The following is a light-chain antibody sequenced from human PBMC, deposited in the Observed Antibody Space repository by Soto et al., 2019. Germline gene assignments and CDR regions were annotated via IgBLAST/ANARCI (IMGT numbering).Light chain of an antibody. CDR1: QSVSSSY. V-gene: IGKV3-20*01. Sequence: SVLTQSPGILSLSPGERATLSCRASQSVSSSYLAWYQQKPGQAPRLLIYDASSRATGIPDRFSGSGSGTDFTLTISRLEPEDFAVYYCQQYGSSPPTFGQGTKVDIK. CDR3: QQYGSSPPT. J-gene: IGKJ1*01. CDR2: DAS.